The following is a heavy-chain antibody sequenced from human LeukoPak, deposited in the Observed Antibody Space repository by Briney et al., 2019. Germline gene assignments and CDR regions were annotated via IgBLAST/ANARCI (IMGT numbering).Heavy chain of an antibody. CDR2: IYHSGST. J-gene: IGHJ4*02. Sequence: PSQTLSLTCTVSGGSISSGGYYWSWLRQPPGKGLEWIGYIYHSGSTYYNPSLKSRVTISVDRSKNQFSLKLSSVTAADTAVYYCARNRDGYNSFDYWGQGTLVTVSS. D-gene: IGHD5-24*01. CDR1: GGSISSGGYY. CDR3: ARNRDGYNSFDY. V-gene: IGHV4-30-2*01.